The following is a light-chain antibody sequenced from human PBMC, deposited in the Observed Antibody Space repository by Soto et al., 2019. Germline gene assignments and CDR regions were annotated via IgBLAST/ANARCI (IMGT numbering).Light chain of an antibody. CDR2: DAS. CDR1: QSVGSS. Sequence: ETVLTQSPTHLSLSPGDRATLSCRASQSVGSSLAWYQHKPGQAPRLLIYDASNRATGIPARFSGSGSGTDFTLTISSLEPEDFAVYYCQQRRNWPLMYTFGQGTKLEIK. CDR3: QQRRNWPLMYT. V-gene: IGKV3-11*01. J-gene: IGKJ2*01.